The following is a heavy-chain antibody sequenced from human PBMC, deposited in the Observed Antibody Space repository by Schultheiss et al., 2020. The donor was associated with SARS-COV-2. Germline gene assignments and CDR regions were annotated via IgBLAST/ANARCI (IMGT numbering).Heavy chain of an antibody. D-gene: IGHD2-2*01. CDR3: AREVYQPGGAWYYYYGMDV. Sequence: SQTLSLTCTVSGGSVSSGSYYWSWIRQPPGKGLEWIGYIYYSGNTYFNPSLKSRVTISVDTSKNQFSLKLSSVTAADTAVYYCAREVYQPGGAWYYYYGMDVWGQGTTVTVSS. CDR1: GGSVSSGSYY. CDR2: IYYSGNT. J-gene: IGHJ6*02. V-gene: IGHV4-61*01.